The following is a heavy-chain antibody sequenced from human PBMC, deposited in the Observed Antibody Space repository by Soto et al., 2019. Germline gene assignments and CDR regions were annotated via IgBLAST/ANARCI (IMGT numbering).Heavy chain of an antibody. V-gene: IGHV1-69*01. J-gene: IGHJ6*02. CDR1: GGTFSSYA. Sequence: QVQLVQSGAEVKKPGSSVKVSCKASGGTFSSYAISWVRQAPGQGLEWMGGIIPIFGTANYAQKFQGRVTITADESTGTAYMELSSLRSEDTAVYYCAKFPPRLIAVAGTGGNYYGMDVWGQGTTVTVSS. D-gene: IGHD6-19*01. CDR3: AKFPPRLIAVAGTGGNYYGMDV. CDR2: IIPIFGTA.